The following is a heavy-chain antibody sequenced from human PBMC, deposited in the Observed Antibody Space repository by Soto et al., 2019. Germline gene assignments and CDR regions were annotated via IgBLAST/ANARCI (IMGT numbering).Heavy chain of an antibody. CDR1: GFTFNNYA. CDR3: ASVPTAWFDSTIAARAFDY. J-gene: IGHJ4*02. Sequence: GGSLRLSCAASGFTFNNYAIHWVRQAPGKGLEWVAVISYDGSNKYYADSVKGRFTISRDNSKNTLDLQMNSLRADDTAVYYWASVPTAWFDSTIAARAFDYWGQGTLVTVSS. D-gene: IGHD6-6*01. V-gene: IGHV3-30-3*01. CDR2: ISYDGSNK.